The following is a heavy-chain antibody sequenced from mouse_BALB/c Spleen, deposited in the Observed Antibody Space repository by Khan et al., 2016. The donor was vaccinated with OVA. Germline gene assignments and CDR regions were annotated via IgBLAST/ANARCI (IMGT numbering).Heavy chain of an antibody. CDR1: GFSLTSDG. CDR3: AKLRVFYFDT. V-gene: IGHV2-3*01. Sequence: QVQLQQSGPGLVAPSQSLSITCTVSGFSLTSDGVSWVRQPPGKGLEWLGVIWGDGSTNYHSALSSRLSIRKAYSKSQVFLQLVSLQTDDTATYYGAKLRVFYFDTRGQGTTRTVSS. CDR2: IWGDGST. J-gene: IGHJ2*01.